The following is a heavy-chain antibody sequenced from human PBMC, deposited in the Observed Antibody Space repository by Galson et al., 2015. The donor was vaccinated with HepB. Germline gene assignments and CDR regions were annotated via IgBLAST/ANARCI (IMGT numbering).Heavy chain of an antibody. Sequence: SLRLSCAASGFTFSSYSMNWVRQAPGKGLEWVSSISSSSSYIYYADSVKGRFTISRDNAKNSLYLQMNSLRAEDTAVYYCARYESSSGWYDYYYGMDVWGQGTTVTVSS. D-gene: IGHD6-19*01. V-gene: IGHV3-21*01. J-gene: IGHJ6*02. CDR1: GFTFSSYS. CDR2: ISSSSSYI. CDR3: ARYESSSGWYDYYYGMDV.